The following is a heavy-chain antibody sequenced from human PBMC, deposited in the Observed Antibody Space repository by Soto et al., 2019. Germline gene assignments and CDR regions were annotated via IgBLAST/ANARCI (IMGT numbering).Heavy chain of an antibody. J-gene: IGHJ4*02. CDR1: GDTFNFYT. Sequence: QVQLVQSGAEVKKPGSSVKVSCKASGDTFNFYTINWVRQAPGLGLEWMGRFNPILSFSNSALKFQGRVMHTAGKSTSTAYMVLSSLRSEDTAIYYCATSFGSGMRAFDYWGQGALGPVAS. CDR3: ATSFGSGMRAFDY. CDR2: FNPILSFS. D-gene: IGHD3-10*01. V-gene: IGHV1-69*02.